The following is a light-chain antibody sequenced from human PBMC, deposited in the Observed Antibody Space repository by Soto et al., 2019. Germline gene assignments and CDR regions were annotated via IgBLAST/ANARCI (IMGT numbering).Light chain of an antibody. Sequence: EIVLTQSPATLSLSPGERATLSYRASQSVSSSSLAWYQQRPGQAPRLLIYGTSSRATGIPDRFSGSGSGTDFTLTISRLEPEDFAVYFCQRYGSSPLITFGQGTRLEIK. CDR3: QRYGSSPLIT. CDR2: GTS. V-gene: IGKV3-20*01. J-gene: IGKJ5*01. CDR1: QSVSSSS.